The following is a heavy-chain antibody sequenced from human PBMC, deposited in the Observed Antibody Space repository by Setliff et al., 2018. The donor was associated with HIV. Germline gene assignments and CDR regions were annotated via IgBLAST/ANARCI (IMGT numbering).Heavy chain of an antibody. CDR2: IYPGDSTI. CDR1: GYGFTNYW. J-gene: IGHJ4*02. Sequence: PGESLKISCKASGYGFTNYWFGWVRQMPGEGLEWMGVIYPGDSTIRYGPSFQGQVTISADRSITTAYLQWSSLTTSDTATYYCIRRRRAPGTADLESYWGQGTLVTVSS. CDR3: IRRRRAPGTADLESY. D-gene: IGHD2-21*02. V-gene: IGHV5-51*01.